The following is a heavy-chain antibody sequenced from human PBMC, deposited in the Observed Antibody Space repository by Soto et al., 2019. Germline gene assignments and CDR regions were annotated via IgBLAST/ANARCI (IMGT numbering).Heavy chain of an antibody. Sequence: GGSLRLSCAASGFTFSSYAMSWVRQAPGKGLEWVSAISGSGGSTYYADSVKGRFTISRDNSKNTLYLQMNSLRAEDTAVYYWAKLRREYYYGMDVWGQGTTVTVSS. J-gene: IGHJ6*02. CDR2: ISGSGGST. V-gene: IGHV3-23*01. D-gene: IGHD4-17*01. CDR3: AKLRREYYYGMDV. CDR1: GFTFSSYA.